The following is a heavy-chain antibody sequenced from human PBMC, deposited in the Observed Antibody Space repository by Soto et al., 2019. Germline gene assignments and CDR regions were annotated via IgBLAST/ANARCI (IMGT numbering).Heavy chain of an antibody. CDR2: IYYSGST. Sequence: QVQLQESGPGLVKPSETLSLTCTVSVASISSYYWSWIRQPPGKGLEWIGYIYYSGSTNYNPSLKSRVTISVDTSKNQFSLKLSSVTAADTAVYYCARSPALATASYFDYWGQGTLVTVSS. D-gene: IGHD5-12*01. CDR1: VASISSYY. CDR3: ARSPALATASYFDY. V-gene: IGHV4-59*01. J-gene: IGHJ4*02.